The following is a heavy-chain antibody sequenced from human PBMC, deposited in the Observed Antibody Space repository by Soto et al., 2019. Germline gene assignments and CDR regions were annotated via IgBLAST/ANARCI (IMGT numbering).Heavy chain of an antibody. Sequence: QVQLVQSGAEVKKPGSSVKVSCKASGGTFSSYTISWVRQAPGQGLEWMGRIIPILGIANYAQKFQGRVTITADKSTITAYMELSSLRSEDTAVYYCAIRAYYYGSGSYYNPFDYWGQGTLVTVSS. D-gene: IGHD3-10*01. CDR1: GGTFSSYT. CDR2: IIPILGIA. J-gene: IGHJ4*02. V-gene: IGHV1-69*02. CDR3: AIRAYYYGSGSYYNPFDY.